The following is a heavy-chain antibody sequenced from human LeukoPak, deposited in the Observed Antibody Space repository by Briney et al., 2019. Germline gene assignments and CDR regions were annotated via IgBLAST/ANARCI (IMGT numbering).Heavy chain of an antibody. CDR2: IYSGGST. Sequence: GGSLRLSCAASGFTLSSYAMSWVRQAPGKGLEWVSVIYSGGSTYYADSVKGRFTISRDNSKNTLYLQMNSLRAEDTAVYYCASGYYYVFDYWGQGTLVTVSS. V-gene: IGHV3-66*01. CDR1: GFTLSSYA. D-gene: IGHD3-22*01. J-gene: IGHJ4*02. CDR3: ASGYYYVFDY.